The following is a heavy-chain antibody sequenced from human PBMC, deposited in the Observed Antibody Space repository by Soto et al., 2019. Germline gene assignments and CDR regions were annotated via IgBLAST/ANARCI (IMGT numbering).Heavy chain of an antibody. J-gene: IGHJ4*02. CDR2: ISHDGSDK. D-gene: IGHD3-22*01. Sequence: GGSLRLSCAASGFPFGDFGMHWLRQAPGKGLEWVAVISHDGSDKFYADSVKARFTISRDNAKNSLYLQMNSLRAEDTAVYYCARNRGYQQFDSWGQGTLVTVSS. V-gene: IGHV3-30*03. CDR3: ARNRGYQQFDS. CDR1: GFPFGDFG.